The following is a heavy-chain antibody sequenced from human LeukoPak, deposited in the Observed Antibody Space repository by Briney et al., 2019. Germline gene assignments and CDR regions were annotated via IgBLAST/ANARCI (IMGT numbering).Heavy chain of an antibody. CDR1: GGSISSSSYY. CDR3: ARTVHGYFQH. J-gene: IGHJ1*01. V-gene: IGHV4-39*01. Sequence: SETLSLTCTVPGGSISSSSYYWGWIRQPPGNGLEWIGSIYYSGSTYYNPSLKSRVTISVDTSKNQFSLKLSSVTAADTAVYYCARTVHGYFQHWGQGTLVTVSS. D-gene: IGHD4-17*01. CDR2: IYYSGST.